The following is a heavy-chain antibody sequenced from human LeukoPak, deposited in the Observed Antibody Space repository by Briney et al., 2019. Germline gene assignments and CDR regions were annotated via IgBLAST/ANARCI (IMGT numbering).Heavy chain of an antibody. J-gene: IGHJ4*02. CDR3: SRLLRGYNFGYDFRSIDY. Sequence: SETLSLTCTVSGGTISSSTYYWGWLRQPPGKGLEWIGTIYYSGTTYYNSCLEGRVSISVATSKNQFSQKVSSMTTANTLYYYCSRLLRGYNFGYDFRSIDYWGQGTLVTVSS. D-gene: IGHD5-12*01. CDR1: GGTISSSTYY. CDR2: IYYSGTT. V-gene: IGHV4-39*01.